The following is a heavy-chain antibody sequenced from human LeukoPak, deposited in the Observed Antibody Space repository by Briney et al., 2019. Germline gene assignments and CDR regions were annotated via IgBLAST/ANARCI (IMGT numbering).Heavy chain of an antibody. Sequence: ASVKVSCKASGYTFTGYYMHWVRQAPGQGLEWMGWINPNSGGTNYAQKFQGRVTMTRDTSISTAYMELSRLRSDDTAVYYCARDDLGGWLRPLDYWGQGTLVTVSS. CDR2: INPNSGGT. D-gene: IGHD5-12*01. CDR3: ARDDLGGWLRPLDY. V-gene: IGHV1-2*02. J-gene: IGHJ4*02. CDR1: GYTFTGYY.